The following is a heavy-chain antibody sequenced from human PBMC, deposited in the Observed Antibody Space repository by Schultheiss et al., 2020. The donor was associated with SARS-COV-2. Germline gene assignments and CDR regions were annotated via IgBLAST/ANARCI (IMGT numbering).Heavy chain of an antibody. CDR1: GGSFSSYF. V-gene: IGHV4-4*07. CDR3: AREGWQQLVDY. Sequence: SETLSLTCTVSGGSFSSYFWTWIRQPAGKGLEWIGRIYASGSTNYNSSLKSRVTMSVDTSKNQLSLRLSSVTAADTAVYYCAREGWQQLVDYWGQGTLVTVSS. CDR2: IYASGST. D-gene: IGHD6-13*01. J-gene: IGHJ4*02.